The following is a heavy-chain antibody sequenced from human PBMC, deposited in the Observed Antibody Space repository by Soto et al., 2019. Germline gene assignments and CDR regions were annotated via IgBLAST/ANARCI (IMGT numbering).Heavy chain of an antibody. J-gene: IGHJ4*02. Sequence: GGSLRLSCAASGFTFSNYGGNWVRQAPGKGLDWVSGISGSGAATYYADSVKGRFTISRDNSKNTLSLQMNSLRADDTAVYYCVKGCGIVEWYSCFGYWGQGALVTVSS. CDR1: GFTFSNYG. D-gene: IGHD3-3*01. V-gene: IGHV3-23*01. CDR3: VKGCGIVEWYSCFGY. CDR2: ISGSGAAT.